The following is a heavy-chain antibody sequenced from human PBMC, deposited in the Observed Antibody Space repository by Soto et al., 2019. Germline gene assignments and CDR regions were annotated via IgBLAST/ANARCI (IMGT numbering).Heavy chain of an antibody. D-gene: IGHD3-10*01. CDR3: ARGLAGSVSYYRIYIDAFDI. V-gene: IGHV1-69*02. J-gene: IGHJ3*02. Sequence: QVQLVQSGAEVKKPGSSVKVSCKASGGTFSSYTISWVRQAPGQGLEWMGRIIPILGIANYAQKFQGRVTNNADKSTSTAYMELSSLRSEDTAVYYCARGLAGSVSYYRIYIDAFDIWGQVTMVTASS. CDR2: IIPILGIA. CDR1: GGTFSSYT.